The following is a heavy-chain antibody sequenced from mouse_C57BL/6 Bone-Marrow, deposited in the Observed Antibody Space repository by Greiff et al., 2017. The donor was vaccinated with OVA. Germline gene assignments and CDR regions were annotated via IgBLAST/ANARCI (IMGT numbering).Heavy chain of an antibody. CDR3: VRQFIY. D-gene: IGHD1-1*01. Sequence: EVMLVESGGGLVQPKGSLKLSCAASGFSFTTYAMNWVRQAPGKGLEWVARIRSKSNNYASYYADSVKDRFTISRDDSEIMLYLQMINLKAGDTAMYYCVRQFIYWGQGTLVTVSA. J-gene: IGHJ3*01. V-gene: IGHV10-1*01. CDR1: GFSFTTYA. CDR2: IRSKSNNYAS.